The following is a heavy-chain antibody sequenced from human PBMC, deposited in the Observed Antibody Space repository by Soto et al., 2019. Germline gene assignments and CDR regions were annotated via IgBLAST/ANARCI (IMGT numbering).Heavy chain of an antibody. D-gene: IGHD2-15*01. CDR3: ARGRYCLTGRCFPNWFDS. V-gene: IGHV4-30-4*01. CDR1: GDSISTVDYF. CDR2: IYKSTTT. J-gene: IGHJ5*01. Sequence: LSLTCSVSGDSISTVDYFWAWIRQPPGQALEYIGYIYKSTTTYYNPSFEGRVAISLDTSKSQFSLTVTSVTAADTAVYFCARGRYCLTGRCFPNWFDSWGQGTLVTVSS.